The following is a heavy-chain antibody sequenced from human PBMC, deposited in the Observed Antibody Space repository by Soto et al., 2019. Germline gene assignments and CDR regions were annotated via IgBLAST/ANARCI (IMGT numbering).Heavy chain of an antibody. CDR1: GYTXTIYA. Sequence: GASVKVXCKASGYTXTIYAMHWVRQXPGQRLDWMGWINAGNGNTNYAQKFQGRVTITADESTSTAYMELSSLRSEDTAVYYCARVGYCTNGVCYPLHCFDPWGQGTLVTVSS. D-gene: IGHD2-8*01. J-gene: IGHJ5*02. V-gene: IGHV1-3*01. CDR3: ARVGYCTNGVCYPLHCFDP. CDR2: INAGNGNT.